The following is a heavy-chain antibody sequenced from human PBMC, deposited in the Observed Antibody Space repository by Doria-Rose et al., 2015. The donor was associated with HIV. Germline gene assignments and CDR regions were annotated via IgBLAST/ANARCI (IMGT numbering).Heavy chain of an antibody. D-gene: IGHD1-26*01. J-gene: IGHJ4*02. Sequence: TSYYMHWVRQAPGQGLEWMGIINPSGGSTSYAQKFQGRVTMTRDTSTSTVYMELSSLRSEDTAVYYCARVRSGSYSDYWGQGTLVTVSS. CDR3: ARVRSGSYSDY. CDR2: INPSGGST. CDR1: TSYY. V-gene: IGHV1-46*01.